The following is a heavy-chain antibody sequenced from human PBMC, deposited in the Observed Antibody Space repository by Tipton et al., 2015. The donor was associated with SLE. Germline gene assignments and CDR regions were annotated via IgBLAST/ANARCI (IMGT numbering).Heavy chain of an antibody. J-gene: IGHJ4*02. CDR3: ARESTVTTSDY. Sequence: SLRLSCAASGFSFSDFGMHWVRQAPGKGLEWVAVIWYDGSDQYYADSVKGRFTISRDNSKNTLYLQMNSLRAEDTAVYYCARESTVTTSDYWGQGTLVTVSS. D-gene: IGHD4-17*01. CDR2: IWYDGSDQ. V-gene: IGHV3-33*08. CDR1: GFSFSDFG.